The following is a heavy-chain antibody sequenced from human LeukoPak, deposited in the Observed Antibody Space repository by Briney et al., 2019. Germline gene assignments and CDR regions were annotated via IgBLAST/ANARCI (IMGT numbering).Heavy chain of an antibody. V-gene: IGHV1-2*02. J-gene: IGHJ6*03. CDR1: GHSLTSQY. CDR2: INPNSGPT. CDR3: AKDRSSIALLYVGAPADYHYYMDV. D-gene: IGHD3-3*01. Sequence: SVKLSCKTSGHSLTSQYMHWVRQAPRQGLEWMGWINPNSGPTNYTQHLQGRVTTTRDTSIRTAYMELSRLRSDDTAIYYCAKDRSSIALLYVGAPADYHYYMDVWGSGTTVTVSS.